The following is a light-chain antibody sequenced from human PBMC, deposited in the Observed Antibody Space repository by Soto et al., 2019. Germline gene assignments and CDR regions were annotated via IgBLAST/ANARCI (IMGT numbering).Light chain of an antibody. CDR3: QQRSHWPRNT. CDR1: QTVSRH. V-gene: IGKV3-11*01. J-gene: IGKJ2*01. CDR2: DIS. Sequence: EIVLTQSTATVSLSPGERATLSCRASQTVSRHLAWYQQKPGQAPRLLIYDISNRDTGIPARFSGSGSGTDFNLTISSLEPEDSAVDYCQQRSHWPRNTFGQGTKMEIK.